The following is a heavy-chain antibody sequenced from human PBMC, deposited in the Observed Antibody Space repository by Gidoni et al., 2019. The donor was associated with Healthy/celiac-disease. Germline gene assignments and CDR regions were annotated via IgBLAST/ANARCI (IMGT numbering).Heavy chain of an antibody. Sequence: QVQLVQSGAEVQKPGASVKVSCKASGYTFTSYYMHWVRQAPGQGLEWMGIINPSGGSTSYAQKFQGRVTMTRDTSTSTVYMELSSLRSEDTAVYYCSLAYGWFREHFDYWGQGTLVTVSS. J-gene: IGHJ4*02. CDR3: SLAYGWFREHFDY. D-gene: IGHD3-10*01. CDR2: INPSGGST. V-gene: IGHV1-46*01. CDR1: GYTFTSYY.